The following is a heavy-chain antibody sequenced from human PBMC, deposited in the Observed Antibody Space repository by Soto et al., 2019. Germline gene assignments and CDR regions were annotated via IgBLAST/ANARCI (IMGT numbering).Heavy chain of an antibody. D-gene: IGHD2-15*01. V-gene: IGHV3-23*01. CDR3: VKDDGGNPSTEPH. CDR1: GITISNYP. CDR2: ISGSGDRT. Sequence: EVQLLESRGGLVQPGGSLRLSCAASGITISNYPMSWVRQAPGKGLDWVSGISGSGDRTYYADSAKGRFTISKDFSKNSLSLQLDSLRAEDTAVYFCVKDDGGNPSTEPHWGQGTLVTVSS. J-gene: IGHJ4*02.